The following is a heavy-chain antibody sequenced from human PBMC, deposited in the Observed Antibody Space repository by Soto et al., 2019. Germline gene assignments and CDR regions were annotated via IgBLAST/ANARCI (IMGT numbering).Heavy chain of an antibody. CDR1: GDSISTYY. CDR3: AREYTETVDGPTPFYFDF. V-gene: IGHV4-4*07. CDR2: TYITGDT. J-gene: IGHJ4*02. Sequence: SETLSLTCLVSGDSISTYYWSWIRQSAGKGLEWIGRTYITGDTNYNPSLKSRVTMSLDASKYQLSLHLSSVTAADTALYYCAREYTETVDGPTPFYFDFWGQGTPVTVSS. D-gene: IGHD6-19*01.